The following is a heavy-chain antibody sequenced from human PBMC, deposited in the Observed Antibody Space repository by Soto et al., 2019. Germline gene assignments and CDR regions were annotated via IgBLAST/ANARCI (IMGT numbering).Heavy chain of an antibody. CDR2: VSAYNRNT. CDR1: GYTFSNYG. V-gene: IGHV1-18*04. D-gene: IGHD3-22*01. J-gene: IGHJ4*02. Sequence: ASVKVSCKASGYTFSNYGITGVRQAPGQGLEWMGWVSAYNRNTNYAQKFEDRVTMTTDTSTGTAYMELRSLRSDDTAVYYCTKGLSNGYYNFDYWGQGTPVTSPQ. CDR3: TKGLSNGYYNFDY.